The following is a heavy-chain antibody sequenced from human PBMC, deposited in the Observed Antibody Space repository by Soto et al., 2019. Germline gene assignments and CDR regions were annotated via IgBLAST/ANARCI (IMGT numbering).Heavy chain of an antibody. Sequence: QVQLQESGPGLVKPSETLSLTCTVSGGSINSYYWSWIRQSPGKGLEWIGYVYYSGTTYYNPSLQSRVTISVDTSKKQLSLKVRSVTAADTAIYFCARAGSTWRYFFEYWGQGSLVTVSS. CDR1: GGSINSYY. CDR2: VYYSGTT. J-gene: IGHJ4*02. D-gene: IGHD2-2*01. V-gene: IGHV4-59*01. CDR3: ARAGSTWRYFFEY.